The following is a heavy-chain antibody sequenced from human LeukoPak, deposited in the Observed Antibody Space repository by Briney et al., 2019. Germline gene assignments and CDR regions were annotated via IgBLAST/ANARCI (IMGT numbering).Heavy chain of an antibody. J-gene: IGHJ4*02. CDR1: GLAFSAYK. CDR3: VVGGSPGY. CDR2: ISTDGYTT. V-gene: IGHV3-74*01. D-gene: IGHD2-15*01. Sequence: GGSLGLSCAASGLAFSAYKMHWVRQAPRKGLVWVSRISTDGYTTDYADFVQGRFTASRDNTKSTWSLEMNSLRAEDTAVYYCVVGGSPGYWGQGTLVTVSS.